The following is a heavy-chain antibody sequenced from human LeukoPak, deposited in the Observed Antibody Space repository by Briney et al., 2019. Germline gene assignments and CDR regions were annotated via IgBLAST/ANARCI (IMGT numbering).Heavy chain of an antibody. J-gene: IGHJ4*02. CDR3: ARAGVHCSSTSCYLLGVDY. CDR1: GYTFTSYA. D-gene: IGHD2-2*01. CDR2: INAGNGDT. Sequence: ASVKVSCKASGYTFTSYAMHWERQAPGQRLEWMGWINAGNGDTKYSQKFQGRVTITRDTSASTAYMELSSLRSEDTAVYYCARAGVHCSSTSCYLLGVDYWGQGTLVTVSS. V-gene: IGHV1-3*01.